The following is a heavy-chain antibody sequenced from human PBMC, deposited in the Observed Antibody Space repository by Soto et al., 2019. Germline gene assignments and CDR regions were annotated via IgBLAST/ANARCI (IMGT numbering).Heavy chain of an antibody. J-gene: IGHJ6*02. D-gene: IGHD6-6*01. Sequence: ASVKVSCKASGCTFGSQGIAWVRQAPGQGLEWMGGFIAMLGTPTYAKKVQGRATISADESTSTAYMELSSLRSEDTAVYYCADYSSSSGINYYYYGMDVWGQGTTVTVSS. V-gene: IGHV1-69*13. CDR3: ADYSSSSGINYYYYGMDV. CDR1: GCTFGSQG. CDR2: FIAMLGTP.